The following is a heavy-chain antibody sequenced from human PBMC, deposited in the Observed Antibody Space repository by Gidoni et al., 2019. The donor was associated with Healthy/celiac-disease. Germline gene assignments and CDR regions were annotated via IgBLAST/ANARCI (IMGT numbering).Heavy chain of an antibody. CDR3: ARGRGIVVVPAAIVWFDP. D-gene: IGHD2-2*01. J-gene: IGHJ5*02. CDR1: GGSISSGGYY. V-gene: IGHV4-31*03. CDR2: IYYRGST. Sequence: QVQLQESGPGLVKPSQTLSLTCPVSGGSISSGGYYWSWIRPHPGKGLEGIGYIYYRGSTYYNPSLKSRVTISVDTFKNQFSLKLSSVTAADTAVYYCARGRGIVVVPAAIVWFDPWGQGTLVTVSS.